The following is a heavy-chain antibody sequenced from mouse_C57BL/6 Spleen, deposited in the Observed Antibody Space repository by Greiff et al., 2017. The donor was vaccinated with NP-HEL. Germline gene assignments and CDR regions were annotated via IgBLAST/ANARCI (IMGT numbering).Heavy chain of an antibody. V-gene: IGHV1-53*01. J-gene: IGHJ1*03. CDR3: ARERANWGYRYFDV. D-gene: IGHD4-1*01. CDR2: INPSNGGT. Sequence: QVQLQQPGTELVKPGASVKLSCKASGYTFTSYWMHWVKQRPGQGLEWIGNINPSNGGTNYNEKFKSKATLTVDKSSSTAYMQLSSLTSEDSAVYYCARERANWGYRYFDVWGTGTTVTVSS. CDR1: GYTFTSYW.